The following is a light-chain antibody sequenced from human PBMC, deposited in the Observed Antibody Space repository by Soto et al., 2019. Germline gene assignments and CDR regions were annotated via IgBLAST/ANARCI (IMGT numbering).Light chain of an antibody. CDR1: SSDVGGYNY. J-gene: IGLJ2*01. CDR2: EVS. Sequence: QSALTQPPSASGSPGQSVTISCTGTSSDVGGYNYVSWYQQHPGKAPKLMIYEVSKRPSGVPDRFSGSKSGNTASLTVSGLQAEDEDDYYCSSYAGSNNFNVVFGGGTKVTVL. CDR3: SSYAGSNNFNVV. V-gene: IGLV2-8*01.